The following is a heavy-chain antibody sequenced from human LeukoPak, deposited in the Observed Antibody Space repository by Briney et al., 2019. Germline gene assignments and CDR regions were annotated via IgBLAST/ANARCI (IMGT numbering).Heavy chain of an antibody. Sequence: GSLRLSCAASGFTFSSYAMHWVRQAPGKGLEWVAVISYDGSNKYYADSVKGRFTISRDNSKNTLYLQMNSLRAEDTAVYYCARGTHIVVVPAAMYYWGQGTPVTVSS. D-gene: IGHD2-2*01. CDR1: GFTFSSYA. CDR3: ARGTHIVVVPAAMYY. V-gene: IGHV3-30-3*01. CDR2: ISYDGSNK. J-gene: IGHJ4*02.